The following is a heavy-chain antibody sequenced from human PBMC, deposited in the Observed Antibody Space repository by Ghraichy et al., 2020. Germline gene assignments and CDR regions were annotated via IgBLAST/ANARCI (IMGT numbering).Heavy chain of an antibody. V-gene: IGHV4-61*02. CDR1: GGSISSGSYY. Sequence: SLNISCTVSGGSISSGSYYWSWIRQPAGKGLEWIGRIYTSGSTNYNPSLKSRVTISVDTSKNQFSLKLSSVTAADTAVYYCAAAGGYDYADPFDYWGQGTLVTVSS. CDR2: IYTSGST. CDR3: AAAGGYDYADPFDY. J-gene: IGHJ4*02. D-gene: IGHD5-12*01.